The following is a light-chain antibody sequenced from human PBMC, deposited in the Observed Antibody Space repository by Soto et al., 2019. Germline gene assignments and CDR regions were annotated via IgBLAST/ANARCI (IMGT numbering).Light chain of an antibody. Sequence: EIVLTQSPGTLSLSPAEKATISCRASQSVSSYLAWYQQKPGQAPRLLIYDASSRATGIPTRISGSGSGTEFTLTISSLQSEDFAVYYCQQYNSWPLTFGGGTKVDIK. J-gene: IGKJ4*01. CDR2: DAS. CDR3: QQYNSWPLT. V-gene: IGKV3D-15*01. CDR1: QSVSSY.